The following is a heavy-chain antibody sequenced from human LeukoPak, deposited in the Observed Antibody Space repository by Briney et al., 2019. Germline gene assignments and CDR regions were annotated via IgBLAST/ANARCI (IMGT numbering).Heavy chain of an antibody. CDR1: GFTFSSYW. CDR2: IKQDGSEK. V-gene: IGHV3-7*01. D-gene: IGHD3-3*01. Sequence: GGSLRLSCAASGFTFSSYWMSWVRQAPGKGLEWVANIKQDGSEKYYVDSVKGRFTISRDNAKNSLYLQMNSLRAEDTAVYYCARSRGKTTFGVVIKGHGYMDVWGKGTTVTVSS. J-gene: IGHJ6*03. CDR3: ARSRGKTTFGVVIKGHGYMDV.